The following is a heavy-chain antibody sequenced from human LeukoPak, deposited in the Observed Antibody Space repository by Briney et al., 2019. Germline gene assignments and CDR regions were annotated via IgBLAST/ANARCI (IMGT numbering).Heavy chain of an antibody. CDR2: IAYDGSNT. J-gene: IGHJ6*02. D-gene: IGHD2-15*01. V-gene: IGHV3-30*03. CDR1: GFSFSTYG. CDR3: ARGKMRDENLGYCSGGSCYSDYFGMDV. Sequence: PGGSLRLSCAASGFSFSTYGMHWVRQAPGKGLEWVAVIAYDGSNTYHADSVKGRFTISRDNAKKSLYLQMNSLRVEDTAMYYCARGKMRDENLGYCSGGSCYSDYFGMDVWGQGTTVTVS.